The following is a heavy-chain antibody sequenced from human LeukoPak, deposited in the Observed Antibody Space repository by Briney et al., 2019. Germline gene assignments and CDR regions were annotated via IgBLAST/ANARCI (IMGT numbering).Heavy chain of an antibody. V-gene: IGHV3-30-3*01. J-gene: IGHJ6*02. D-gene: IGHD2/OR15-2a*01. Sequence: GGSLRLSCAASGFTFTTYPIHWVRQAPGKGLEWVAIISYDGSDKYYADSVRGRFTISRDNSRNTLDLQMNSLRPDDTAVYYCEKTLSNPKYPYYNTGLDVWAQGTTLTVSS. CDR1: GFTFTTYP. CDR2: ISYDGSDK. CDR3: EKTLSNPKYPYYNTGLDV.